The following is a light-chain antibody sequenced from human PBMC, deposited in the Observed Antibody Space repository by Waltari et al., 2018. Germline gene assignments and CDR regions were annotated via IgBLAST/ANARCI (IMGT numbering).Light chain of an antibody. CDR1: QSVLNH. CDR3: QQYDVWWT. V-gene: IGKV3-15*01. J-gene: IGKJ1*01. CDR2: DAS. Sequence: ERVMTQSPATLSVSAGEKVTLSCRASQSVLNHVAWFQQKPGQPPRLLIYDASTRATGVPARFSGRGSGTEFILTISSLQSEDFAVYYCQQYDVWWTFGQGTKVEIK.